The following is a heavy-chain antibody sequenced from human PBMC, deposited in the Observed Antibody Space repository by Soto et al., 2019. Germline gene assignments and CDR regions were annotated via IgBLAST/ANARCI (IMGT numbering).Heavy chain of an antibody. J-gene: IGHJ4*02. Sequence: QVQLQESGPGLVKPSQTLTLTCSVSGGSINSGGYYWTWIRQHPGKGLEWIGNIYYSGSTSYNPSLKSRVTISIDTSKTHFSLKLSSVTAADTAVYYCARSSISKKIDYWGQGTLVTVSS. CDR3: ARSSISKKIDY. CDR2: IYYSGST. D-gene: IGHD2-2*01. CDR1: GGSINSGGYY. V-gene: IGHV4-31*03.